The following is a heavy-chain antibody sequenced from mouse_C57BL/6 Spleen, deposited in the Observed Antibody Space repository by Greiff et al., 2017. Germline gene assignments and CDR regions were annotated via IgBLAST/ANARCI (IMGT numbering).Heavy chain of an antibody. D-gene: IGHD1-1*01. J-gene: IGHJ3*01. CDR2: IDPETGGT. CDR1: GYTFTDYE. CDR3: TRDYGSSYVFAY. V-gene: IGHV1-15*01. Sequence: QVHVKQSGAELVRPGASVTLSCKASGYTFTDYEMHWVKQTPVPGLEWIGAIDPETGGTAYNQKFKGKAILTADKSSSTAYMELRILTSEDSAVYYCTRDYGSSYVFAYWGQGTLVTVSA.